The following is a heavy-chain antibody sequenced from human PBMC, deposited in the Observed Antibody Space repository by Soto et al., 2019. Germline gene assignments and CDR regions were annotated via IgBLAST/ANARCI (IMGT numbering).Heavy chain of an antibody. D-gene: IGHD1-26*01. CDR3: ARHSFVVGATQEYYYGMDV. CDR1: GYSFTSYW. Sequence: GESLKISCKGSGYSFTSYWIGWVRQMPGKGLERMGIIYPGDSDTRYSPSFQGQVTSSADKSISTAYLQWSSRKASDTAMYYCARHSFVVGATQEYYYGMDVWGQGTRGTVSS. CDR2: IYPGDSDT. V-gene: IGHV5-51*01. J-gene: IGHJ6*02.